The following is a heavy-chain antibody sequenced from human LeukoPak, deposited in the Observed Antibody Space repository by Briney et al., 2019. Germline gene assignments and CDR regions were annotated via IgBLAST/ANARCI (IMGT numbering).Heavy chain of an antibody. CDR3: ARQSSRTFDI. CDR2: IYYSGSA. Sequence: PSETLPLTCTVSGGSISSYYWSWIRQPPGKGLEWIGYIYYSGSANYNPSLKSRVTISVDTSKNQFSLKLSSVTAADTAVYYCARQSSRTFDIWGQGTMVTVSS. CDR1: GGSISSYY. V-gene: IGHV4-59*01. J-gene: IGHJ3*02.